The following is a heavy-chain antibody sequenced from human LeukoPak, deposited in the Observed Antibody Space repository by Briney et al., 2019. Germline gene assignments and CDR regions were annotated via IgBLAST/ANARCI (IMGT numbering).Heavy chain of an antibody. CDR1: GGSISSYY. V-gene: IGHV4-59*01. J-gene: IGHJ5*02. D-gene: IGHD6-6*01. CDR3: ATSLRNEYSSSPGWFDP. CDR2: IYYSGST. Sequence: SETLSLTCTVSGGSISSYYWSWIRQPPGKGLEWIGYIYYSGSTNYNPSLKSRVTISVDTSKNQFSLKLSSVTAADTAVYYCATSLRNEYSSSPGWFDPWGQGTLVTVSS.